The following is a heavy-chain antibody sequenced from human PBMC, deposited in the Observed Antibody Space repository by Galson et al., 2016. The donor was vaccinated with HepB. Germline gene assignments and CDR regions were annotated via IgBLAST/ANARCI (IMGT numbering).Heavy chain of an antibody. CDR3: ARKSPFGPFDY. Sequence: SLRLSCAASAFSFSSYSMNWVRQAPGKGLEWISYISSTRTITYYADSVKGRFTISRDNAKNSLYLQMDSLRDDDTAVYNCARKSPFGPFDYWGHGTLVSVSS. CDR1: AFSFSSYS. D-gene: IGHD2/OR15-2a*01. J-gene: IGHJ4*01. V-gene: IGHV3-48*02. CDR2: ISSTRTIT.